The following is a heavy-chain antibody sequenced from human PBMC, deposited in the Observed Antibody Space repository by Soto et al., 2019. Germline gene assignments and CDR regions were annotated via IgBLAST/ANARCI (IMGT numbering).Heavy chain of an antibody. CDR1: GFIFSDHG. CDR2: IWSDGSND. V-gene: IGHV3-33*01. Sequence: QVQLVESGGGVVQPGRSLRLSCAASGFIFSDHGMHWVRQAPGKGLEWVAVIWSDGSNDNYPDSVKGRFTISRDNSKNTVSLQMNSLRVEDIAVYYCAREGPWSGTNAFDIWGQGTMVTVSS. D-gene: IGHD3-3*01. J-gene: IGHJ3*02. CDR3: AREGPWSGTNAFDI.